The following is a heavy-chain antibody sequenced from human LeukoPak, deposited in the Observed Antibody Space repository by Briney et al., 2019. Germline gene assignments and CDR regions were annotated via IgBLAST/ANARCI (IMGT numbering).Heavy chain of an antibody. Sequence: ASVKVSCMASGYTFTTYYIHWVRQAPGQGLEWMGIINPTGGNTTYAQKFQGRVTLTRDTSTSTVFMEVNSLRSEDTAVYYCARYSSTWYWGQGALFTVSS. D-gene: IGHD6-13*01. CDR3: ARYSSTWY. CDR2: INPTGGNT. CDR1: GYTFTTYY. J-gene: IGHJ4*02. V-gene: IGHV1-46*01.